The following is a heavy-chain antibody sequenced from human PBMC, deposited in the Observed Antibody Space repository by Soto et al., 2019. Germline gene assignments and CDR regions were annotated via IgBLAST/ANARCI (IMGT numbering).Heavy chain of an antibody. CDR1: GFTFSSYG. CDR3: AREGTMVRGFDC. J-gene: IGHJ4*02. D-gene: IGHD3-10*01. V-gene: IGHV3-33*01. CDR2: IWYDGSNK. Sequence: QVQLVESGGGAVQPGRSLRLSCAASGFTFSSYGMNWVCQAPGKGLEWVALIWYDGSNKYYVDSVKGRFSISRDNSKNTLYLQMNSLRTEDTAVYYCAREGTMVRGFDCWGQGTLVTVSS.